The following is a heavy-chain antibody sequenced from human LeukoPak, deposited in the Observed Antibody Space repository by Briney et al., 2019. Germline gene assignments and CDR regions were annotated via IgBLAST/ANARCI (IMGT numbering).Heavy chain of an antibody. CDR2: ISSSSSYI. D-gene: IGHD1/OR15-1a*01. V-gene: IGHV3-21*01. CDR3: ARDLEVGNSLSALDY. Sequence: GGSLRLSCAASGFTFSSYSMNCVRQAPGKGLEWVSSISSSSSYIYYADSVKGRFTISRDNAKNSLYLQMNSLRAEDTAVYYCARDLEVGNSLSALDYWGQGTLVTVSS. J-gene: IGHJ4*02. CDR1: GFTFSSYS.